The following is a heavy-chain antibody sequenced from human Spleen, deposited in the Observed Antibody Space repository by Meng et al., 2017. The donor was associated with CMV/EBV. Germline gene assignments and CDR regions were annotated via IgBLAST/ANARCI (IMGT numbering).Heavy chain of an antibody. CDR1: SSYA. V-gene: IGHV4-39*07. J-gene: IGHJ5*02. Sequence: SSYAMSWVRQPPGKGLEWIGSIYYSGSTYYNPSLKSRVTISVDTSKNQFSLKLSSVTAADTAVYYCASYSVFGVVSWFDPWGQGTLVTVSS. CDR3: ASYSVFGVVSWFDP. CDR2: IYYSGST. D-gene: IGHD3-3*01.